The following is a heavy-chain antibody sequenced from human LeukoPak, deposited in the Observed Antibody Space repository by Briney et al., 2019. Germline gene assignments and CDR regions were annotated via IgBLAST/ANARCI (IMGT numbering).Heavy chain of an antibody. V-gene: IGHV4-59*01. J-gene: IGHJ4*02. CDR3: ARTSGSYFGETFDY. CDR1: GGSISSYY. Sequence: PSETLSLTCTVSGGSISSYYWSWIRQPPGKGLEWIGYIYYSGSTNYNPSLKSRVTILVDTSKNQFSLKLSSVTAADTAVYYCARTSGSYFGETFDYWGQGTLVTVSS. D-gene: IGHD1-26*01. CDR2: IYYSGST.